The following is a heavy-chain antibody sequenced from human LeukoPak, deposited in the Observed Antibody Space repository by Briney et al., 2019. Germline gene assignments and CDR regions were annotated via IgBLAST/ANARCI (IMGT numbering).Heavy chain of an antibody. V-gene: IGHV3-23*01. CDR3: ARARPSMWIDY. J-gene: IGHJ4*02. CDR1: GFTFSSHG. Sequence: RPGGSLRLSCAASGFTFSSHGMNWVRQAPGKGLEWVSGISPSGGITYYTDSVKGRFTISRDNSKNTVSLQMNSLRPEDTAVYYCARARPSMWIDYWGQGTLVTVSS. CDR2: ISPSGGIT. D-gene: IGHD5-12*01.